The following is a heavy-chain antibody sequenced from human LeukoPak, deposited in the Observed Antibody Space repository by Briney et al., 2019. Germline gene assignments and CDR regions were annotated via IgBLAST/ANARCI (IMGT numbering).Heavy chain of an antibody. CDR2: IIPIFGTA. V-gene: IGHV1-69*05. Sequence: PVKVSCKASGGTFSSYAISWVRQAPGQGLEWMGRIIPIFGTANYAQKFQGRVTMTTDTSMSTAYMELGSLRSDDTAVYYCARRRAVAGVNWFDPWGQGTLVTVSS. CDR1: GGTFSSYA. J-gene: IGHJ5*02. CDR3: ARRRAVAGVNWFDP. D-gene: IGHD6-19*01.